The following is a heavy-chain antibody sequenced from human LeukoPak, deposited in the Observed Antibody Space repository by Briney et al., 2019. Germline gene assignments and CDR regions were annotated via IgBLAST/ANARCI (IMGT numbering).Heavy chain of an antibody. V-gene: IGHV3-33*03. J-gene: IGHJ4*02. CDR1: GFSFSSYS. CDR3: AKALGDYDFWSGPGDY. CDR2: IWYDGSNK. D-gene: IGHD3-3*01. Sequence: GGSLRLSCAASGFSFSSYSMHWVRQAPGKGLEWVAVIWYDGSNKYYADSVKGRFTISRDNSKNTLYLQMNSLRAEDTAVYYCAKALGDYDFWSGPGDYWGQGTLVTVSS.